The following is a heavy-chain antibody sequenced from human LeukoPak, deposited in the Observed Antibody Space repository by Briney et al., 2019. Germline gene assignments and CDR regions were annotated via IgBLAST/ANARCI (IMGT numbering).Heavy chain of an antibody. V-gene: IGHV7-4-1*02. Sequence: ASVKVSCKASGYTFTTYAMNWVRQAPGQGLEWMGWINTNTGNPTYAQGFTGRFVFSLDTSVSTAYLQISSLKAEDTAVYYCARAQLLRFLEWLPNYYCYYMDVWGKGTTVTVSS. J-gene: IGHJ6*03. CDR3: ARAQLLRFLEWLPNYYCYYMDV. D-gene: IGHD3-3*01. CDR2: INTNTGNP. CDR1: GYTFTTYA.